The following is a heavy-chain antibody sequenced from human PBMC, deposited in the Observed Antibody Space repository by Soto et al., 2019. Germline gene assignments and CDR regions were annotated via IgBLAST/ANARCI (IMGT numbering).Heavy chain of an antibody. D-gene: IGHD6-6*01. Sequence: VGSMRLSCAASGFTLKGYAVDWVRQAPGKGLEYVSGISSNGVGTYYANSVQGRFTISRDNSKNTVYLQMGSLRPEDMAVYYCARRARPDFYYMDVWGKGTTVTVSS. CDR1: GFTLKGYA. CDR2: ISSNGVGT. J-gene: IGHJ6*03. V-gene: IGHV3-64*01. CDR3: ARRARPDFYYMDV.